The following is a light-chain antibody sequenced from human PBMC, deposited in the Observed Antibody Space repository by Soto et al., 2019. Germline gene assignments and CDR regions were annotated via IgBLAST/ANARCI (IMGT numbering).Light chain of an antibody. V-gene: IGKV4-1*01. Sequence: DIVMTQSPDSLAVSLGERATINYKSSQSVLYSSNNKNYLAWYQQKPGQPPKLLIYWPSTRESGVPDRFSGSGSGTDFILPIISLLAEDVAVYFCQQYYSTPLFGQGKRLEI. CDR3: QQYYSTPL. CDR2: WPS. J-gene: IGKJ5*01. CDR1: QSVLYSSNNKNY.